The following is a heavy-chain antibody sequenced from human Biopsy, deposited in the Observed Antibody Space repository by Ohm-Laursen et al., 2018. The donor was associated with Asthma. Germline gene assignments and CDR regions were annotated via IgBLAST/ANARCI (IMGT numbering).Heavy chain of an antibody. V-gene: IGHV4-59*01. D-gene: IGHD6-19*01. CDR1: GGSICSFY. CDR2: VYWTGST. J-gene: IGHJ4*02. CDR3: VRAVRNEQWLAPFDY. Sequence: SETLSLTCSVYGGSICSFYWSWIRQSPEKGLEWMGYVYWTGSTNYNPSLKSRVTMSVDTSKNRIFLELTSVTAADTAIYYCVRAVRNEQWLAPFDYWGQGKPVTVSS.